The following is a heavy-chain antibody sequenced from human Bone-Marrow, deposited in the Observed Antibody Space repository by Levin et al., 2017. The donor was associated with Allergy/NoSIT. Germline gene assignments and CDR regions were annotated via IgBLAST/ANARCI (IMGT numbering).Heavy chain of an antibody. CDR1: GYTFSDYY. CDR2: IDPTHGGT. Sequence: GESLKISCSVSGYTFSDYYIHWIRQTPGQGLEWIGWIDPTHGGTQFSEKFHDRLVLTRNSSINTAYMELGKLRSGDTALYYCARGGASSNDYWGRGTLVTVSS. V-gene: IGHV1-2*02. CDR3: ARGGASSNDY. D-gene: IGHD6-13*01. J-gene: IGHJ4*02.